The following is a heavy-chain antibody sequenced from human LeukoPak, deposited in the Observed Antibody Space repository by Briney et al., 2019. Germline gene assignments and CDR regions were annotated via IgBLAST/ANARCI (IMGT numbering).Heavy chain of an antibody. Sequence: PGGSLRLSCAASGFTFSSYAMSWVRQATGKELDWVATISDSGDNTYYADSVEGRFTISRDNSKNTLYLQMNSLRDEDTAIYYCAKVPYSDYGSGRPPFMDAWGQGTTVAISS. D-gene: IGHD3-10*01. CDR2: ISDSGDNT. V-gene: IGHV3-23*01. J-gene: IGHJ6*02. CDR1: GFTFSSYA. CDR3: AKVPYSDYGSGRPPFMDA.